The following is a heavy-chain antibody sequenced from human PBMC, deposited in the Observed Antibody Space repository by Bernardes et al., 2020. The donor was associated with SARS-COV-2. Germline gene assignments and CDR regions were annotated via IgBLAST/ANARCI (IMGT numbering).Heavy chain of an antibody. V-gene: IGHV4-39*01. CDR3: ARRGEMATLAY. Sequence: SETLSLTCTVSGGSISSCRYYWVWHRQPPGKGLQWIVSINYSGSTYYNPSLKSRVTISVDTSKNQFSLKLSSVTAADTAVYYCARRGEMATLAYWGQGTLVTVSS. CDR1: GGSISSCRYY. J-gene: IGHJ4*02. CDR2: INYSGST. D-gene: IGHD5-12*01.